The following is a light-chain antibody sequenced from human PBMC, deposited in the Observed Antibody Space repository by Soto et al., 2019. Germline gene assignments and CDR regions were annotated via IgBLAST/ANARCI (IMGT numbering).Light chain of an antibody. V-gene: IGLV2-14*01. J-gene: IGLJ1*01. CDR1: SSDVGGYNY. CDR2: EVS. Sequence: QSALTQPASVSGSPGQSITISCTGTSSDVGGYNYVSWYQQHPGKAPKLMIYEVSNRPSGVSNRFSGSKSGNTASLTISGLQAEDEADYYCSSYTSSNPWVFGTGTKLTVL. CDR3: SSYTSSNPWV.